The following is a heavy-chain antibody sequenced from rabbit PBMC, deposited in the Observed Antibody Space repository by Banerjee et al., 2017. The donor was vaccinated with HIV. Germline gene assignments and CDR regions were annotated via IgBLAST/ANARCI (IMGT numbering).Heavy chain of an antibody. V-gene: IGHV1S40*01. CDR3: ARDRHADSLDFAL. D-gene: IGHD4-2*01. CDR1: GFDFISNA. J-gene: IGHJ6*01. CDR2: INTDNIHT. Sequence: QSLEESGGDLVKPEGSLTLTCTASGFDFISNAMCWVRQAPGKGLEWIACINTDNIHTYYASWAKGRFTISETSSTTVDLKMTSLTAADTAIYFCARDRHADSLDFALWGPGTLVTVS.